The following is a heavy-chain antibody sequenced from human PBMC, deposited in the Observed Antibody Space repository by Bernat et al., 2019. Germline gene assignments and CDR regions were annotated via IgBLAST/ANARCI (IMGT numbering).Heavy chain of an antibody. V-gene: IGHV3-66*01. D-gene: IGHD3-10*01. CDR3: ARAGPTYYYGSGSLITPYFDY. Sequence: GERGEAGGGLVQPGGALGLSWAASGVTVSSNYMGWVRQAPGKGLAGVAGIYSACSTYYADSVKGRFTNSRDNSKNTLYLQMNSLRAEDTAVYYCARAGPTYYYGSGSLITPYFDYWGPGTLVTVSS. CDR1: GVTVSSNY. J-gene: IGHJ4*02. CDR2: IYSACST.